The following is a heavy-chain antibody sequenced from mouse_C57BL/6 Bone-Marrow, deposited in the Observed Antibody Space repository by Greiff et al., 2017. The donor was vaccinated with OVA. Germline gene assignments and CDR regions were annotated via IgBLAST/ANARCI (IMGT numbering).Heavy chain of an antibody. V-gene: IGHV5-12*01. CDR1: GFTFSDYY. D-gene: IGHD1-1*01. CDR2: ISNGGGST. Sequence: EVKLMESGGGLVQPGGSLKLSCAASGFTFSDYYMYWVRQTPEKRLEWVAYISNGGGSTYYPDTVKGRFTISRDNAKNTLYLQMSRLKSEDTAMYYCARRGQYGRDYAMDYWGQGTSVTVSS. J-gene: IGHJ4*01. CDR3: ARRGQYGRDYAMDY.